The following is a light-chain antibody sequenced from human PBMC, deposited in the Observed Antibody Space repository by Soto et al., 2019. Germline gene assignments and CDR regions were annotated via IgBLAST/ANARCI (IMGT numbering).Light chain of an antibody. CDR1: SSDIGAYNY. V-gene: IGLV2-14*03. Sequence: QSARTQPASVSGSTGQSITISCTGTSSDIGAYNYVSWYQHHPGKAPKLMIYDVSNRPSGVSNRFSGDKSGNTASLTISGLPTEDEADYYFNSYTTSDTRIFGGGTKLTVL. J-gene: IGLJ2*01. CDR3: NSYTTSDTRI. CDR2: DVS.